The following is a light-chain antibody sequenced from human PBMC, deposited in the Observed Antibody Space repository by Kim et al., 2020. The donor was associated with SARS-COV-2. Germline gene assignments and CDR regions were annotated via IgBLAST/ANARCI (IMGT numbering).Light chain of an antibody. CDR2: VGTGGIVG. V-gene: IGLV9-49*01. J-gene: IGLJ1*01. CDR1: SGYSNYK. CDR3: GADHGSGSNFVYV. Sequence: QPVLTQPPSASASLGASVTLTCTLSSGYSNYKVDWYQQRPGKGPRFVMRVGTGGIVGSKGDGIPDRFSVLGSGLNRYLTIKNMQEEDESDYHCGADHGSGSNFVYVFGTGTKATVL.